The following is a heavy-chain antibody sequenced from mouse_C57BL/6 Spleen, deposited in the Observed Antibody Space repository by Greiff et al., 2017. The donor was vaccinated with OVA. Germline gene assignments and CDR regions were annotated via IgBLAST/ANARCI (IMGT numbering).Heavy chain of an antibody. D-gene: IGHD1-1*01. V-gene: IGHV1-82*01. J-gene: IGHJ1*03. CDR2: IYPGDGDT. Sequence: VKLQESGPELVKPGASVKISCKASGYAFSSSWMNWVKQRPGKGLEWIGRIYPGDGDTNYNGKFKGKATLTADKSSSTAYMQLSSLTSEDSAVYFWAREEAYYGSSHWYFDVWGTGTTVTVSS. CDR1: GYAFSSSW. CDR3: AREEAYYGSSHWYFDV.